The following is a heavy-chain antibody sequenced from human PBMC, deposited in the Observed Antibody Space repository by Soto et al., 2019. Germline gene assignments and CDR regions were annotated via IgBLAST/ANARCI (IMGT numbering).Heavy chain of an antibody. CDR1: GYTFTSYG. Sequence: ASVKVSCKASGYTFTSYGISWVRQAPGQGLEWMGWISAYNGNTNYAQKLQGRVTMTTDTSTSTAYMELRSLRSDDTAVYYCARDGAYSSGWLYYYYYYGMDVWGQGTTVTVSS. D-gene: IGHD6-19*01. CDR3: ARDGAYSSGWLYYYYYYGMDV. J-gene: IGHJ6*02. V-gene: IGHV1-18*01. CDR2: ISAYNGNT.